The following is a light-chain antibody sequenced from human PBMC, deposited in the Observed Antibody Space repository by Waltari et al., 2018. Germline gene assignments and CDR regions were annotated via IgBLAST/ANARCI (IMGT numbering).Light chain of an antibody. V-gene: IGLV1-47*01. CDR1: RSNIGRNY. CDR2: RNN. J-gene: IGLJ3*02. CDR3: AAWDDSLSGRV. Sequence: QSVLTQPPSASGTPGQRVTIPCSWRRSNIGRNYLILYQQLPGTAPKLRIYRNNQRPSGVPDRFSGSKSGTSASLAISGLRSEDEADYYCAAWDDSLSGRVFGGGTKVTVL.